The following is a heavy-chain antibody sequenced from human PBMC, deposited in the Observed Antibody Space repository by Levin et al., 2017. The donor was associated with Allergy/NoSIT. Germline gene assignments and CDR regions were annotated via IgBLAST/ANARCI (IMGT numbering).Heavy chain of an antibody. CDR3: AKEQYSSGWSISYYYYGMDG. D-gene: IGHD6-19*01. CDR1: GFTFSSYA. CDR2: ISGSGGST. Sequence: GGSLRLSCAASGFTFSSYAMSWVRQAPGKGLEWVSAISGSGGSTYYADSVKGRFTISRDNSKNTLYLQMNSLRAEDTAVYYCAKEQYSSGWSISYYYYGMDGWGQGTTVTVSS. J-gene: IGHJ6*02. V-gene: IGHV3-23*01.